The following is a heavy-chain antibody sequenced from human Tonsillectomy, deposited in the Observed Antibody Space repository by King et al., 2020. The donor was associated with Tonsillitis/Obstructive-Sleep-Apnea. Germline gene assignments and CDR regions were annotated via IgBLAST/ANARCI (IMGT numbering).Heavy chain of an antibody. CDR3: ARGGGYGGNSRSGGALYYHYGMDV. CDR2: IWYDGSNK. V-gene: IGHV3-33*01. CDR1: GFTFSNYG. D-gene: IGHD4-23*01. J-gene: IGHJ6*02. Sequence: VQLVESGGGVVQPGRSLRLSCAASGFTFSNYGMHWVRQAPGKGLEWVAVIWYDGSNKYYADSVKGRFTISRDNSKNTLYLQMNSLRAEDTAVYYCARGGGYGGNSRSGGALYYHYGMDVWGQGTTVTVSS.